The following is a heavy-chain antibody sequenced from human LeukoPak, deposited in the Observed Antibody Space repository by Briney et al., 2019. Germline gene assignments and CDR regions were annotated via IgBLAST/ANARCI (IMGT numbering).Heavy chain of an antibody. CDR1: GYTFTSYD. Sequence: ASVKVSCKASGYTFTSYDINWVRQATGQGLEWMGWMNPNSGNTGYAQKFQGRVTITRNTSISTAYMELSRLRSDDTAVYYCARDWIVVEEPFYYYYGMDVWGQGTTVTVSS. CDR3: ARDWIVVEEPFYYYYGMDV. D-gene: IGHD2-15*01. J-gene: IGHJ6*02. CDR2: MNPNSGNT. V-gene: IGHV1-8*03.